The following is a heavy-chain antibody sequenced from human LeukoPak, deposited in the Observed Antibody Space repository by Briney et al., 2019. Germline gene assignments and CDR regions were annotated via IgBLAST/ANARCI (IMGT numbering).Heavy chain of an antibody. CDR3: ARIMFRGVYYDISDKENDAFDI. Sequence: ASAKLSCKASGYTFTVYYMHWVRQAPGQGLEWMGWINPNTGGTNYAQNFRDRVTMTRDTSITTAYMDLSRLRSDDTAVYYCARIMFRGVYYDISDKENDAFDIWGQGTMVTVSS. D-gene: IGHD3-9*01. J-gene: IGHJ3*02. CDR1: GYTFTVYY. CDR2: INPNTGGT. V-gene: IGHV1-2*02.